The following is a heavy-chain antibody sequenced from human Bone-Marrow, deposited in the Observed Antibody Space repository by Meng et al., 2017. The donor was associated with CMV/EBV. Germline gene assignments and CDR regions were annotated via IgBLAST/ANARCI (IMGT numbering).Heavy chain of an antibody. CDR1: GFTFSSYW. D-gene: IGHD2-15*01. J-gene: IGHJ4*02. Sequence: GESLKTSCAASGFTFSSYWMSWVRQAPGKGLEWVANIKQDGSEKYYVDSVKGRFTISRDNAKNSLYLQMNSLRAEDTAVYYWARVGGGSPLVDYWGQGTLVTVSS. CDR2: IKQDGSEK. CDR3: ARVGGGSPLVDY. V-gene: IGHV3-7*01.